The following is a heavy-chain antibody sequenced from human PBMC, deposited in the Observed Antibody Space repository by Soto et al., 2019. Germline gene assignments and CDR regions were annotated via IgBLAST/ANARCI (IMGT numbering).Heavy chain of an antibody. Sequence: QVQMQESGPGLVKPSEPLFLTCTVSGGSVTTYYWNWIRQSPGKGLEWIGYIYRTGSTNYNPSLKSRVTISIDTSKNQFSLRLTFVTAADTAVYYCARETGVRYAQAGLPHWGQGTLVILS. V-gene: IGHV4-59*02. D-gene: IGHD3-10*01. CDR1: GGSVTTYY. CDR3: ARETGVRYAQAGLPH. J-gene: IGHJ1*01. CDR2: IYRTGST.